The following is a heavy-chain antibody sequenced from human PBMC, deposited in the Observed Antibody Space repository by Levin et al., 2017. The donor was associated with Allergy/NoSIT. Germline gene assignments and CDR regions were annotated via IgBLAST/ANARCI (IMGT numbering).Heavy chain of an antibody. CDR2: ISYDGSNK. V-gene: IGHV3-30*18. CDR3: AKAHDYGDYGP. Sequence: GGSLRLSCAASGFTFSSYGMHWVRQAPGKGLEWVAVISYDGSNKYYADSVKGRFTISRDNSKNTLYLQMNSLRAEDTAVYYCAKAHDYGDYGPWGQGTLVTVSS. CDR1: GFTFSSYG. J-gene: IGHJ5*02. D-gene: IGHD4-17*01.